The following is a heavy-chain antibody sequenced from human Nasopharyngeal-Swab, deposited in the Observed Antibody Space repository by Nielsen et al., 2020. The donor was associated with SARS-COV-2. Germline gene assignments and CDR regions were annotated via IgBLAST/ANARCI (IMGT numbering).Heavy chain of an antibody. CDR2: ISGSGGTI. D-gene: IGHD7-27*01. J-gene: IGHJ4*02. CDR1: GFTFSGDC. Sequence: GESLKISYAASGFTFSGDCMRWIRQAPGKGLEFISYISGSGGTIYYGDSMKGRFTISRDNAKNSLYLQMNSLRAEDTAVYYCARDRANWDFDYWGQGTLVTVSS. V-gene: IGHV3-11*04. CDR3: ARDRANWDFDY.